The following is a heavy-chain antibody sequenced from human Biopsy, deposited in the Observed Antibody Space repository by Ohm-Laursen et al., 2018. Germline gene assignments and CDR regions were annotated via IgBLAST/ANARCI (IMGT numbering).Heavy chain of an antibody. Sequence: SETLSLICTVSGDSIRSYYWSWIRQPPGKALQWIGYVYYTGSTDYNPSLQSRVTISVDTSKNHFSLRLRSVTPADTAIYYCARDRGYYSDRTVPGYFDLWGRGTLVTVSS. D-gene: IGHD3-22*01. CDR3: ARDRGYYSDRTVPGYFDL. V-gene: IGHV4-59*01. J-gene: IGHJ2*01. CDR1: GDSIRSYY. CDR2: VYYTGST.